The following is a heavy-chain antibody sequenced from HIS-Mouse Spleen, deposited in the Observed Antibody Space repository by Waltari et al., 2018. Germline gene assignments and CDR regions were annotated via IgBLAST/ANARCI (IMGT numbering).Heavy chain of an antibody. CDR3: ASSEITIAAPSYYFDY. V-gene: IGHV4-38-2*02. Sequence: QVQLQESGPGWVRPSETRSLTCTVSGYSLSSGYFWCWSRQPPGQGLEWIGSIYHNGSTYNNPSLKSRVTISVDTSKNQSSLKLSSVTAADTAVYYCASSEITIAAPSYYFDYWGQGTLVTVSS. D-gene: IGHD6-6*01. J-gene: IGHJ4*02. CDR2: IYHNGST. CDR1: GYSLSSGYF.